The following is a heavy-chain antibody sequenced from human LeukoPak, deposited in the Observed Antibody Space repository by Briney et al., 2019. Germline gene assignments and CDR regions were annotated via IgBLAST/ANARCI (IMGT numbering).Heavy chain of an antibody. CDR1: GFTFSNAW. D-gene: IGHD5-12*01. Sequence: PTGGSLRLSCAASGFTFSNAWMTWVRQAPGKGLEWVSAIGRSALNTYYTDSVKGRFTISRDNSINALYLQMNSLRADDTAVYYCAMGYTDYDPPDYWGRGTLVTVSS. CDR3: AMGYTDYDPPDY. CDR2: IGRSALNT. V-gene: IGHV3-23*05. J-gene: IGHJ4*02.